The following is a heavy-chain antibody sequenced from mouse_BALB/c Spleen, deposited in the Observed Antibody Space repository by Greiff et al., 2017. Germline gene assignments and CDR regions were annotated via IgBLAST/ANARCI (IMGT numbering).Heavy chain of an antibody. CDR3: ARGSYYRYDRAYAMDY. D-gene: IGHD2-14*01. Sequence: EVQGVESGPGLVKPSQSLSLTCTVTGYSITSDYAWNWIRQFPGNKLEWMGYISYSGSTSYNPSLKSRISITRDTSKNQFFLQLNSVTTEDTATYYCARGSYYRYDRAYAMDYWGQGTSVTASS. V-gene: IGHV3-2*02. CDR2: ISYSGST. CDR1: GYSITSDYA. J-gene: IGHJ4*01.